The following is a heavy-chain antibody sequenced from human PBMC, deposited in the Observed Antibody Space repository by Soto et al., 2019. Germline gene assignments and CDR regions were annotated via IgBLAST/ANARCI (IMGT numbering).Heavy chain of an antibody. D-gene: IGHD3-10*01. CDR1: GFTFSSYG. Sequence: QVQLVVSGGGVVQPGRSLRLSCAASGFTFSSYGMHWVRQAPGKGLEWVAVIWYDGSNKYYADSVKGRFTISRDNSKNTLYLQMNSLRAEDTAVYYCARDGANTMVRGVIGYGMDVWGQGTTLTVSS. CDR3: ARDGANTMVRGVIGYGMDV. CDR2: IWYDGSNK. V-gene: IGHV3-33*01. J-gene: IGHJ6*02.